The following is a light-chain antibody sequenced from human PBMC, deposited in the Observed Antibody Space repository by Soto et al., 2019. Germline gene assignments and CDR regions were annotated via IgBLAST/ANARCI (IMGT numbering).Light chain of an antibody. V-gene: IGKV3-11*01. CDR2: RTS. CDR1: QSISSN. J-gene: IGKJ1*01. CDR3: QQRSNWPHT. Sequence: EIVMTQSPATLSVSPGERATLSCRASQSISSNLAWYQQKPGQAPRLLMFRTSSRATGFPARFSGSGSGTDFTLTISSLEPEDFAVYYCQQRSNWPHTFGQGTKVDI.